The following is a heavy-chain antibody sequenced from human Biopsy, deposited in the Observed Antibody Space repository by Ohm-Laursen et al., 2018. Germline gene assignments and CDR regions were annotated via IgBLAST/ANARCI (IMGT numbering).Heavy chain of an antibody. CDR2: MNPNSGNA. J-gene: IGHJ6*02. CDR3: ARVPAYPSIDGYYGLDL. V-gene: IGHV1-8*01. CDR1: GYTFTSYD. Sequence: ATVKISCKASGYTFTSYDINWVRQATGQGLEWMGWMNPNSGNANYAQSFQGRLTVTRDTSISTAYMELTSLTFDDTAIYYCARVPAYPSIDGYYGLDLWGQGTTVIVSS. D-gene: IGHD3-9*01.